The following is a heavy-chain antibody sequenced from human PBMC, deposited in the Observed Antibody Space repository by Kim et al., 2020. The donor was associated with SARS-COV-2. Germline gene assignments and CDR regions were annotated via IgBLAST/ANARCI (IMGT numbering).Heavy chain of an antibody. CDR3: AAPGYSSCWDYFDY. V-gene: IGHV4-39*01. J-gene: IGHJ4*02. CDR1: GGSISSSSYY. D-gene: IGHD6-19*01. CDR2: IYYSGST. Sequence: SETLSLTCTVSGGSISSSSYYWGWIRQPPGKGLEWIGSIYYSGSTYYNPSLKSRVTISVDTSKNQFSLKLSSVTAADTALYYCAAPGYSSCWDYFDYWGQATLVTVSS.